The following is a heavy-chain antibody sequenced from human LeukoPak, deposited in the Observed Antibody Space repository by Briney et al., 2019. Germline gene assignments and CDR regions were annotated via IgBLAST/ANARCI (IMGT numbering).Heavy chain of an antibody. V-gene: IGHV1-69*05. J-gene: IGHJ3*02. CDR1: GGTFSSYV. CDR3: ATGYSFGEHDAFDI. Sequence: ASVKVSCKASGGTFSSYVVSWVRQAPGQGLEWMGGIIPMLGSTNLAQKFQGRLTIMTDESTSTAYMELSSVRSEDTAVYYCATGYSFGEHDAFDIWGQGTVVTVSS. CDR2: IIPMLGST. D-gene: IGHD5-18*01.